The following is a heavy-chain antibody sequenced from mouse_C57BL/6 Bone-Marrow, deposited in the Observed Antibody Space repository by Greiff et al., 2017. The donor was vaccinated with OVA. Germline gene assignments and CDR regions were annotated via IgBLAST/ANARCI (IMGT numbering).Heavy chain of an antibody. CDR1: GYTFTDYY. Sequence: EVQLQQSGPELVKPGASVKISCKASGYTFTDYYMNWVKQSHGKSLEWIGDINPNNGGTSYNQKFKGKATLTVDKSSSTAYMELSSLTSEDSAVYYCSRLDGYYPYYAMDYWGQGTSVTVSS. J-gene: IGHJ4*01. D-gene: IGHD2-3*01. CDR3: SRLDGYYPYYAMDY. CDR2: INPNNGGT. V-gene: IGHV1-26*01.